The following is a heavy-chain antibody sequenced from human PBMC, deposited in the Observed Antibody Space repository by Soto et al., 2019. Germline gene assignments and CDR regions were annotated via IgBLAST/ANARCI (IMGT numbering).Heavy chain of an antibody. Sequence: PAGSLRLSCAASGFTFSSYGMHWVRQAPGKGLEWVAVISYDGSNKFYVDSVKGRFTISRDNSKNTLYLQMNSLRVEDTAVYYCAKDLTKSGYGFFRSKMDVWGKGTTVPGSS. CDR3: AKDLTKSGYGFFRSKMDV. CDR1: GFTFSSYG. V-gene: IGHV3-30*18. CDR2: ISYDGSNK. D-gene: IGHD5-18*01. J-gene: IGHJ6*01.